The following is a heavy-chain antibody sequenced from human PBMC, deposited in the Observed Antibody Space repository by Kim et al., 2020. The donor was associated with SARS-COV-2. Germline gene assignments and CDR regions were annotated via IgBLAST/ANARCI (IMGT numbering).Heavy chain of an antibody. J-gene: IGHJ6*02. V-gene: IGHV3-30*18. D-gene: IGHD3-3*01. CDR2: ISYDGSNK. CDR3: AKDAEVFWSGYLWYYYYGMDV. CDR1: GFTFSSYG. Sequence: GGSLRLSCAASGFTFSSYGMHWVRQAPGKGLEWVAVISYDGSNKYYADSVKGRFTISRDNSKNTLYLQMNSLRAEDTAVYYCAKDAEVFWSGYLWYYYYGMDVWGQGTTVTVSS.